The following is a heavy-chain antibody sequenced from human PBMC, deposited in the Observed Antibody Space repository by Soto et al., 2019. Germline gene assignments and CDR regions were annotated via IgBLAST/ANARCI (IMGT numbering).Heavy chain of an antibody. CDR3: ARHGGGRIMITFGGVIVYYDY. D-gene: IGHD3-16*02. J-gene: IGHJ4*02. Sequence: SETLSLTCTVSGGSISSSSYYWGWIRQPPGKGLEWIGSIYYSGSTYYNPSLKSRVTISVDTSKNQFSLKLSSVTAADTAVYYCARHGGGRIMITFGGVIVYYDYWGQGTLVTVSS. CDR2: IYYSGST. CDR1: GGSISSSSYY. V-gene: IGHV4-39*01.